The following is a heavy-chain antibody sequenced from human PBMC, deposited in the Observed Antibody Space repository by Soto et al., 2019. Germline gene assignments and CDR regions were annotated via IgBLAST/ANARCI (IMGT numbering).Heavy chain of an antibody. J-gene: IGHJ5*01. CDR3: ASKPNGFDS. CDR2: ISENSGGT. CDR1: GFTFSRHA. V-gene: IGHV3-23*01. Sequence: EVQLLESGGGLVQPGGSLRLSCAASGFTFSRHAMTWVRQAPGKGLEWVSSISENSGGTYYADSVKGRFTISRDNSKNTLYLQMNSLRAEDPALYYCASKPNGFDSWGQGTLVTVSS.